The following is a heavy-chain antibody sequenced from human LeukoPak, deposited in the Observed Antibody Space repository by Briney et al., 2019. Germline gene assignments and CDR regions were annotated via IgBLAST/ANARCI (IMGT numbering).Heavy chain of an antibody. J-gene: IGHJ4*02. CDR1: GFTFSSYS. CDR3: AREASGIDFDY. Sequence: GGSLRLSCAASGFTFSSYSMNWVRQAPGKGLEWVSYISSSSSTIYYADSVKGRFTISRDNAKNSLYLQMNSLRAEDTAVYYCAREASGIDFDYWGQGTLVTVSS. V-gene: IGHV3-48*01. D-gene: IGHD1-14*01. CDR2: ISSSSSTI.